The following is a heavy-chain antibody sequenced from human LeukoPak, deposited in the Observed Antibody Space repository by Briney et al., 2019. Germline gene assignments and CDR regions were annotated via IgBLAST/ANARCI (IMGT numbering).Heavy chain of an antibody. CDR1: GYTFTGYY. CDR3: ARGSNWGGPGSYSAYDYGYRRPRYFDL. J-gene: IGHJ2*01. D-gene: IGHD5-12*01. Sequence: ASVTVSCKASGYTFTGYYMHWVRQAPGQGLEWMGWINPSSGGTHYAQKFQGRVTMTRDTSISTAYMELSRLRSDDTAVYYCARGSNWGGPGSYSAYDYGYRRPRYFDLWGRGTLVTVSS. V-gene: IGHV1-2*02. CDR2: INPSSGGT.